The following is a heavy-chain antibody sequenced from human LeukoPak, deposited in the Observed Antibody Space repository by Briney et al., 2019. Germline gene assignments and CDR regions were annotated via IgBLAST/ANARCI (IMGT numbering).Heavy chain of an antibody. CDR3: ARQSDPYYHYGLDF. CDR1: GGSIKNYC. CDR2: VYYTGTT. J-gene: IGHJ6*02. V-gene: IGHV4-59*01. Sequence: PSETLSLTCALSGGSIKNYCWSWIRQPLGKGLEWIGYVYYTGTTSYNPSLKSRVTISVETSKNQFSLTLNSVSAADTAVYHCARQSDPYYHYGLDFWGQGTTVIVSS.